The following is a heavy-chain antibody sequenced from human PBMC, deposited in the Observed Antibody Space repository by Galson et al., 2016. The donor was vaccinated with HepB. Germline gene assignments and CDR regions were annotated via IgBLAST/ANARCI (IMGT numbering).Heavy chain of an antibody. CDR1: GYTFTSYD. CDR2: LNPNSGNT. V-gene: IGHV1-8*01. J-gene: IGHJ4*02. D-gene: IGHD1-26*01. Sequence: QSGAEVKKPGASVKVSCKASGYTFTSYDFNWVRQATGQGLEWMGWLNPNSGNTGIIQKFQGRLTMTRDTSISTAYMELSSLTSEDTAIYFCARTPRGVPSTDYWGQGALVTVSS. CDR3: ARTPRGVPSTDY.